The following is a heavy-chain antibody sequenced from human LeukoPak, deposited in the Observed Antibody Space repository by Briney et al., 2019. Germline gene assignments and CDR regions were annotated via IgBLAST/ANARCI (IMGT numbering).Heavy chain of an antibody. CDR3: AGHSSSLYTGTYDWFDP. CDR1: GGTFSSYA. J-gene: IGHJ5*02. V-gene: IGHV1-69*05. CDR2: IIPIFGTA. Sequence: ASVKVSCKASGGTFSSYAISWVRQAPGQGLEWMGGIIPIFGTANYAQKFQGRVTITTDESTSTAYMELGSLRSEDTAVYYCAGHSSSLYTGTYDWFDPWGQGTLVTVSS. D-gene: IGHD6-13*01.